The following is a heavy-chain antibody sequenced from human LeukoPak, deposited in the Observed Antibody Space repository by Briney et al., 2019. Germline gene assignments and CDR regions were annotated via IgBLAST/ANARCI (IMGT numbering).Heavy chain of an antibody. V-gene: IGHV3-23*01. Sequence: GGSLRLSCAASGFTFSSYAMSWVRQAPGKGLEWVSAISGSGGSTYYTDSVKGRFTISRDNSKNTLYLQMNSLRAEDTAVYYCARVDGRDGYIGIIPHWGQGTLVTVSS. CDR2: ISGSGGST. J-gene: IGHJ4*02. CDR3: ARVDGRDGYIGIIPH. D-gene: IGHD5-24*01. CDR1: GFTFSSYA.